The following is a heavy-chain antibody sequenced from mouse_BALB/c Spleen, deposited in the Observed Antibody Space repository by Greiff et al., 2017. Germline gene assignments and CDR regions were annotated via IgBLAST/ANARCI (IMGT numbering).Heavy chain of an antibody. CDR3: ATSGYVMDY. CDR2: INPSTGYT. D-gene: IGHD1-3*01. V-gene: IGHV1-7*01. CDR1: GYTFTSYW. Sequence: VQLQQSGAELAKPGESVKMSCKVSGYTFTSYWMNWVKQRPGQGLEWIGYINPSTGYTEYNQKFKDKATLTADKSSSTAYMQLSSLTSEDSAVYYCATSGYVMDYWGQGTSVTVSS. J-gene: IGHJ4*01.